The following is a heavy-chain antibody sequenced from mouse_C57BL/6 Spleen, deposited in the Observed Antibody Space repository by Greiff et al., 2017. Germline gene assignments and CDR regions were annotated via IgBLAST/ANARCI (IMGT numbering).Heavy chain of an antibody. CDR2: INPNNGGT. CDR1: GYTFTDYN. D-gene: IGHD1-1*01. Sequence: EVQLQQSGPELVKPGASVKMSCKASGYTFTDYNMHWVKQSHGKSLEWIGYINPNNGGTSYNQKFKGKATLTVNKSSSTAYMELRSLTSEDSAVYYCASGGYYGDYFDYWGQGTTLTVSS. CDR3: ASGGYYGDYFDY. V-gene: IGHV1-22*01. J-gene: IGHJ2*01.